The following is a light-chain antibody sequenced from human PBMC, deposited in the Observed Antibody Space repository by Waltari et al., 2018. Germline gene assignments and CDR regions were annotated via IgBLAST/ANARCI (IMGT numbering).Light chain of an antibody. CDR1: QSLLHSNGYNY. Sequence: IVMTQPPLSLPVPPGEPASISCRSSQSLLHSNGYNYLDWYLQKPGQSPQLLIYLGSNRASGVPDRFSGSGSGTDFTLKISRVEAEDVGVYYCMQALQTPWTFGQGTKVEIK. CDR3: MQALQTPWT. CDR2: LGS. J-gene: IGKJ1*01. V-gene: IGKV2-28*01.